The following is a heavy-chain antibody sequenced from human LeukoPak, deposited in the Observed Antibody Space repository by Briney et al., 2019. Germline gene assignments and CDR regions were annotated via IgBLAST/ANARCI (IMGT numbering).Heavy chain of an antibody. CDR2: ISYDGSSK. CDR1: GFTFNSYG. CDR3: AKSVASDAY. J-gene: IGHJ4*02. V-gene: IGHV3-30*18. Sequence: GGSLRLSCAASGFTFNSYGMHWVRQAPGKGLEWVAVISYDGSSKYYADFVKGRFTIFRDNSKNTLSLQMNGLIPEDTAVYYCAKSVASDAYWGQGTLVTVSS. D-gene: IGHD5-12*01.